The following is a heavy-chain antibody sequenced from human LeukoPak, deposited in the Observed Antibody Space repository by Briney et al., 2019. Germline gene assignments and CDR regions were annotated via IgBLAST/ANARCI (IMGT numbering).Heavy chain of an antibody. J-gene: IGHJ5*02. CDR2: IWYDGSNV. Sequence: GGSLRLSCAASGFTFSNYGMHWARQAPGKGLEWVGVIWYDGSNVKYPDSVKGRFTISRDNSKNMMYLQMNSLRAEDTAVYYCARLPAPSGWFYFDPWGQGTLVTVSS. V-gene: IGHV3-33*01. CDR1: GFTFSNYG. D-gene: IGHD6-19*01. CDR3: ARLPAPSGWFYFDP.